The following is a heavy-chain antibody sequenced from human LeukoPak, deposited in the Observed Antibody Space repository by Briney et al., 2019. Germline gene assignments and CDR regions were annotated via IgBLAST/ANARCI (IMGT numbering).Heavy chain of an antibody. V-gene: IGHV3-74*01. CDR1: GLTFTDFW. D-gene: IGHD5-18*01. CDR3: ATGHSYGYDH. J-gene: IGHJ4*02. Sequence: GGSLRLSCAASGLTFTDFWMHWVRQAPGKGLEWVSLIKNVGSVTRYADSVKGRFTISRDDAKKTLDLQMNNLKVDDTAVYYCATGHSYGYDHWGQGTLVTVSS. CDR2: IKNVGSVT.